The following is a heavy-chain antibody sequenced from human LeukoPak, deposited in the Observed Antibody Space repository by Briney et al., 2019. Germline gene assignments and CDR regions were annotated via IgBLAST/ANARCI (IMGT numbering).Heavy chain of an antibody. J-gene: IGHJ4*02. D-gene: IGHD3-16*01. V-gene: IGHV3-33*01. Sequence: GGSLRLSCAAYGFTFSIYGMHWVRQAPGKGLEWVAVIWYDGSNKYYADSVKGRFTISRDNSKNTLYLQMNSLRAEDTAVYYCAREAGVMIYWGQGTLVTVSS. CDR2: IWYDGSNK. CDR3: AREAGVMIY. CDR1: GFTFSIYG.